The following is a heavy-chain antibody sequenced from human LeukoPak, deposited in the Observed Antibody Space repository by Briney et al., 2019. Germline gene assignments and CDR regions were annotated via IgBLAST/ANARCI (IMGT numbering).Heavy chain of an antibody. CDR1: GFTFSSFW. CDR2: IKQDGSQK. J-gene: IGHJ4*02. Sequence: GGSLRLSCAASGFTFSSFWMNWVRQAPGKGLEWVANIKQDGSQKYYVDSVKGRFTISGDNAKNSLYLQIDSLRAEDTAVYFCARDASGDSYGDYWGQGTLVTVSS. CDR3: ARDASGDSYGDY. V-gene: IGHV3-7*01. D-gene: IGHD5-18*01.